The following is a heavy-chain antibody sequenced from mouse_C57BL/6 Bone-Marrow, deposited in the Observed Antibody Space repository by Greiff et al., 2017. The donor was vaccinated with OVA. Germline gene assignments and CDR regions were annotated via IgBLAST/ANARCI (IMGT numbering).Heavy chain of an antibody. Sequence: VQLQQSGAELARPGASVKMSCKASGYTFTSYTMHWVKQRPGQGLEWIGYINPSSGYTKYNQKFKDKATLTADKSSSTAYMQLSSLTSEDSAVYYYARELLDAMDYWGQGTSVTVSS. V-gene: IGHV1-4*01. J-gene: IGHJ4*01. CDR1: GYTFTSYT. CDR3: ARELLDAMDY. CDR2: INPSSGYT. D-gene: IGHD2-1*01.